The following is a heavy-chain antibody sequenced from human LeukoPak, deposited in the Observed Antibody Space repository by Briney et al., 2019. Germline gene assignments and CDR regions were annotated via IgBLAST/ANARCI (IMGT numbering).Heavy chain of an antibody. J-gene: IGHJ2*01. V-gene: IGHV3-7*01. CDR2: IKQDGSEK. CDR3: AGSLTHNWYFDL. Sequence: PGGSLRLSCAASGFTFSSYWMSWVRQAPGKGLEWVANIKQDGSEKYYVDSVKGRFTISRDNAKNSLYLQMNSLRAEDTAVYYYAGSLTHNWYFDLWGRGTLVTVSS. CDR1: GFTFSSYW.